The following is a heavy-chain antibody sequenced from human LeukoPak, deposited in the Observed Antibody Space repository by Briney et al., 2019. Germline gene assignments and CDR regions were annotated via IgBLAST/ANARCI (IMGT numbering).Heavy chain of an antibody. CDR3: ARRSVAARRGSRWFDP. CDR1: GGSISTSTNY. V-gene: IGHV4-39*01. J-gene: IGHJ5*02. CDR2: HYYSGNT. D-gene: IGHD6-6*01. Sequence: SETLSLTCAVSGGSISTSTNYWDWIRQPPGKGLEWIGSHYYSGNTDYNPSLKSRVTISVDMPKNQFSLKLKSVTAADTAVYYCARRSVAARRGSRWFDPWGQGTLVTVSS.